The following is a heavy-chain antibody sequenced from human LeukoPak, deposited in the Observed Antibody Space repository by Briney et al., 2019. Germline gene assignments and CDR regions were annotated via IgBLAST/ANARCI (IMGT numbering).Heavy chain of an antibody. CDR1: GFTFSSYA. D-gene: IGHD6-19*01. CDR3: AKGYSSGWSGFSAFDY. Sequence: GGSLRLSCAASGFTFSSYAMSWVRQAPGKGLEWVSAISGSGGSTYYADSVKGRFTISRDNSKNTLYLQMNNPRAEDTAVYYCAKGYSSGWSGFSAFDYWGQGTLVTVSS. CDR2: ISGSGGST. V-gene: IGHV3-23*01. J-gene: IGHJ4*02.